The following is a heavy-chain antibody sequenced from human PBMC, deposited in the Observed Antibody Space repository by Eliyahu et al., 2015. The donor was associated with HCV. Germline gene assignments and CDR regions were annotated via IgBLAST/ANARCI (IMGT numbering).Heavy chain of an antibody. Sequence: QVQLQQWGAGLLKPSETLSLTCAVYGGSFSGYYWSWIRQPPGKGLEWIGEINHSGSTNYNPSLKSRVTISVDTSKNQFSLKLSSVTAADTAVYYCARGVGANHTTFDIWGQGTMVTVSS. CDR1: GGSFSGYY. J-gene: IGHJ3*02. CDR3: ARGVGANHTTFDI. CDR2: INHSGST. D-gene: IGHD1-26*01. V-gene: IGHV4-34*01.